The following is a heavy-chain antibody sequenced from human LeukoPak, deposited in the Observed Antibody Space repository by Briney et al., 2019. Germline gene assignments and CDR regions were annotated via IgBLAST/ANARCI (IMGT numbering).Heavy chain of an antibody. J-gene: IGHJ6*03. CDR3: AKRVYDYYYYMDV. CDR1: GASVTNGLYY. D-gene: IGHD2/OR15-2a*01. V-gene: IGHV4-61*01. Sequence: SETLSLTCTVSGASVTNGLYYWSWIRQTPGKGLEWIGYIDYRGNTKYNPSLQSRVFIFVDTSESQFSLRLSSATAADTAVYYCAKRVYDYYYYMDVWGSGTTVTVSS. CDR2: IDYRGNT.